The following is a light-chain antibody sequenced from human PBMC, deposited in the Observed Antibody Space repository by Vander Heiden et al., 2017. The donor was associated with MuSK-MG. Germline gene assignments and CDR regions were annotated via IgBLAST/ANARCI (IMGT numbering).Light chain of an antibody. Sequence: QSVLTQPPSVSAAPGQWVTTSCTGSSSNIGARYDVHWYQQLPGTAPKLLIYDTLKRPSGVSDRFSGSKSGASASLAIAGLQAGDEADYYCQSFDSGLSGVLFGGGTKLTVL. CDR3: QSFDSGLSGVL. CDR2: DTL. J-gene: IGLJ2*01. V-gene: IGLV1-40*01. CDR1: SSNIGARYD.